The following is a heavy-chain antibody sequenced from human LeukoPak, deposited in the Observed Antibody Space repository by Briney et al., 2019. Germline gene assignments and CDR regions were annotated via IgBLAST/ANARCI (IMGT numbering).Heavy chain of an antibody. CDR3: AGEWLWSGFDL. J-gene: IGHJ4*02. Sequence: SQTLSLTCAISGDSVSSAWNWIRQSPSRGLEWLGRTYYSSKWYTDYAVSVKGRVSINPDTSKNQLSLQLSSVPPEDTAVYYCAGEWLWSGFDLWGQGTLVTVSS. CDR1: GDSVSSA. V-gene: IGHV6-1*01. D-gene: IGHD3-10*02. CDR2: TYYSSKWYT.